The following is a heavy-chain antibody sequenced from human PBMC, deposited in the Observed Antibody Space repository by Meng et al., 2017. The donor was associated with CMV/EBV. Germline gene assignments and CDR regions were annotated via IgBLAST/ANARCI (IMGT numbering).Heavy chain of an antibody. CDR2: ISSSCSYI. V-gene: IGHV3-21*01. J-gene: IGHJ6*02. Sequence: GGSLRLSCAASGFTFSSYSMNWVRQAPGKGLEWVSSISSSCSYIYYADSVKGRFTISRDNARNSLYLQMNSLRAEDTAVYYCARDLYDFWSGYYSNYYGMDVWGQGTTVTVSS. CDR3: ARDLYDFWSGYYSNYYGMDV. CDR1: GFTFSSYS. D-gene: IGHD3-3*01.